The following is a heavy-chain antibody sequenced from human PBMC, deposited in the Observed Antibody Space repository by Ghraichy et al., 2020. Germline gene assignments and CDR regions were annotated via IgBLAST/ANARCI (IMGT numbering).Heavy chain of an antibody. CDR1: GGSVSSGSYY. CDR2: IYYSGST. D-gene: IGHD6-19*01. V-gene: IGHV4-61*01. CDR3: ARGREYSSGWYKRGHYYYGMDV. Sequence: SETLSLTCTVSGGSVSSGSYYWSWIRQPPGKGLEWIGYIYYSGSTNYNPSLKSRVTISVDTSKNQFSLKLSSVTAADTAVYYCARGREYSSGWYKRGHYYYGMDVWGQGTTVTVSS. J-gene: IGHJ6*02.